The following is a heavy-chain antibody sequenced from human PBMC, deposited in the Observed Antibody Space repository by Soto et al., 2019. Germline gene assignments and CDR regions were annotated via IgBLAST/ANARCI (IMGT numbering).Heavy chain of an antibody. Sequence: QVQLVESGGGVVQPGRSLRLSCAASGFTFSSYAMHWVRQAPGKGLEWVAVISYDGSNKYYADSVKGRFTISRDNSKNTLYLQMNSLRAEDTAVYYCARDQGQLWLPFNLGQGTLVTVSS. CDR2: ISYDGSNK. D-gene: IGHD5-18*01. V-gene: IGHV3-30-3*01. CDR3: ARDQGQLWLPFN. CDR1: GFTFSSYA. J-gene: IGHJ4*02.